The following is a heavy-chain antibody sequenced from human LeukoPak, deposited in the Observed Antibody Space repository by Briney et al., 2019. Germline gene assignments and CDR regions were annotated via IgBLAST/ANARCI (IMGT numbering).Heavy chain of an antibody. CDR2: ISSSGSTI. D-gene: IGHD6-19*01. CDR1: GFTFSSYE. Sequence: GGSLRLSCAASGFTFSSYEMNWVRQAPGKGLEWVSYISSSGSTIYYADSVKGRFTISRDNAKNSLYLQMNSLRAEEKAVYYCARGYSSGWFPFDYWGQGTLVTVSS. J-gene: IGHJ4*02. V-gene: IGHV3-48*03. CDR3: ARGYSSGWFPFDY.